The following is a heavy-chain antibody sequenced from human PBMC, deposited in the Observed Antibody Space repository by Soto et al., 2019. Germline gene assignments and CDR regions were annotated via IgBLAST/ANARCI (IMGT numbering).Heavy chain of an antibody. CDR2: IYHSGST. J-gene: IGHJ5*02. CDR1: GGSISSSNW. V-gene: IGHV4-4*02. Sequence: SETLSLTCAVSGGSISSSNWWSWVRQPPGKGLEWIGEIYHSGSTNYNPSLKSRVTISVDKSKNQFSLKLSSVTAADTAVYYCARHGERTIRSLNWFDPWGQGTLVTVSS. CDR3: ARHGERTIRSLNWFDP. D-gene: IGHD4-17*01.